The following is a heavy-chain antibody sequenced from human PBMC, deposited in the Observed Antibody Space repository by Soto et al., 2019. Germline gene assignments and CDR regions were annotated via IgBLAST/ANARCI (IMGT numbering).Heavy chain of an antibody. CDR1: GGSISSSSYY. CDR2: IYYSGST. V-gene: IGHV4-39*01. J-gene: IGHJ4*02. D-gene: IGHD6-13*01. Sequence: SETLSLTCTVSGGSISSSSYYWGWIRQPPGKGLEWIGSIYYSGSTYYNPSLKSRVTISVDTSKNQFSLKLSSVTAADTAVYYCARSKSSSWYFNWGQGTLVTVSS. CDR3: ARSKSSSWYFN.